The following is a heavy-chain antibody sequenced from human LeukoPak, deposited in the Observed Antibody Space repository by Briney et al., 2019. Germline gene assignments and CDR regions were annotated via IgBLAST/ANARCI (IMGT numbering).Heavy chain of an antibody. Sequence: PGGSLRPSCAASGFTVSSNYMSWVRQAPGKGLEWVSVIYSGGSTYYADSVKGRFTISRDNSKNTLYLQMNSLRAEDTAVYYCARALLRYCSGGSCHYGMDVWGQGTTVTVSS. CDR3: ARALLRYCSGGSCHYGMDV. D-gene: IGHD2-15*01. V-gene: IGHV3-53*01. J-gene: IGHJ6*02. CDR1: GFTVSSNY. CDR2: IYSGGST.